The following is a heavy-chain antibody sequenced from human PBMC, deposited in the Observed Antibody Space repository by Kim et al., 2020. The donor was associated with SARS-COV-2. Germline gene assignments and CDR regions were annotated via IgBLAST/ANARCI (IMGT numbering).Heavy chain of an antibody. J-gene: IGHJ4*02. CDR3: ARTRGYY. CDR2: GSNK. Sequence: GSNKYYADSVKGRFTISRDNSKNTLYLQMNSLRAEDTAVYYCARTRGYYWGQGTLVTVSS. D-gene: IGHD6-13*01. V-gene: IGHV3-30*01.